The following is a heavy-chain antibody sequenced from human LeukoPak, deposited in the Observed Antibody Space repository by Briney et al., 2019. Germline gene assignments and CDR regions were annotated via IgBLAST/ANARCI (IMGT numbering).Heavy chain of an antibody. J-gene: IGHJ4*02. V-gene: IGHV3-48*01. Sequence: GGSLRLSCAASGFTFSSYNMNWVRQAPGKGPEWVSFITSSSSTKHHADSVKGRFTVSRDNDKNLLYLQMNSLRAEDTAVYYCARDLTDGWYYFEYWGQGTLVTVSS. CDR2: ITSSSSTK. CDR3: ARDLTDGWYYFEY. CDR1: GFTFSSYN. D-gene: IGHD5-24*01.